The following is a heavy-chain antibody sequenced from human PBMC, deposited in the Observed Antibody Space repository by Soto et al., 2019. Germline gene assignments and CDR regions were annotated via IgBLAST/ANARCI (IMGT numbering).Heavy chain of an antibody. CDR2: IYYSGST. Sequence: PSETLSLTCTVSGGYISSGGYYWSCIRQHPGKGLEWIGYIYYSGSTYYNPSLKSRVTISVDTSKNQFSLKLSSVTAADTAVYYCARIETRQTLHDWFDPWGQGTLVTVSS. CDR3: ARIETRQTLHDWFDP. D-gene: IGHD3-16*01. J-gene: IGHJ5*02. V-gene: IGHV4-31*03. CDR1: GGYISSGGYY.